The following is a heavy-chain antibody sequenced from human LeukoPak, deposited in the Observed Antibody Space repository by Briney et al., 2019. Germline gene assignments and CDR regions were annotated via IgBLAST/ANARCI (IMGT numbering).Heavy chain of an antibody. CDR3: TRATWIQLWGAYF. CDR1: GFTFGDYA. D-gene: IGHD5-18*01. J-gene: IGHJ4*02. CDR2: IRSKAYGGTT. Sequence: GGSLRLSCTASGFTFGDYAMSWFRQAPGKGLEWVGFIRSKAYGGTTEYAASVKGRFTISRDDSKSIAYLQMNSLKTEDTAVYYCTRATWIQLWGAYFWGQGTLVTVSS. V-gene: IGHV3-49*03.